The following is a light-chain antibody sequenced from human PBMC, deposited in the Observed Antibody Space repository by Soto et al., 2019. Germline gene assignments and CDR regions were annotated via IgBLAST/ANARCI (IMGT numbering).Light chain of an antibody. CDR2: EVT. CDR3: SSFTTTNTWV. CDR1: SSDVGSYDF. Sequence: QSALTQPTSVSGSPGQSITISCTGTSSDVGSYDFVSWFQQHPGKAPQLMIYEVTNRPSGVSYRFSGSKSGNTASLTISGLQAEDEADYYCSSFTTTNTWVFGGGTKLTVL. V-gene: IGLV2-14*01. J-gene: IGLJ3*02.